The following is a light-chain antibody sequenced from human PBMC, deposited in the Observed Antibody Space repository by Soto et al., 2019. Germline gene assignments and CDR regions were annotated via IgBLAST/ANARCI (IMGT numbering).Light chain of an antibody. J-gene: IGKJ4*01. V-gene: IGKV3-15*01. Sequence: EIVMTQSPATLSVSPGERATLSCRASRNINRKLAWYQQKPGHAPRLLISGASTRATSIPARFSGSGSGTEFTLTISSLQSEDFAVYYCQQYYDYPPLIFGGGTKVEIK. CDR2: GAS. CDR3: QQYYDYPPLI. CDR1: RNINRK.